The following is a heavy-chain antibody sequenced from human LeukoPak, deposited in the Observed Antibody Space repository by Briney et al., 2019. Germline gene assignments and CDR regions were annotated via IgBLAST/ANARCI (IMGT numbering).Heavy chain of an antibody. V-gene: IGHV1-2*02. D-gene: IGHD3-3*01. CDR2: INPNSGGT. CDR1: GYTFTGYY. CDR3: ARGGFLEWLLDYYYYYMDV. Sequence: ASVKVSCKASGYTFTGYYMHWVRQAPGQGLEWMGWINPNSGGTNYAQKFQGRVTMTRDTSISTAYMELSRLRSDDTAVYYCARGGFLEWLLDYYYYYMDVWGKGTTVTVSS. J-gene: IGHJ6*03.